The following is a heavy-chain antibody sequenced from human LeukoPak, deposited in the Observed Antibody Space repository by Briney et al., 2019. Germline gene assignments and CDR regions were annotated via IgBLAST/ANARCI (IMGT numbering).Heavy chain of an antibody. D-gene: IGHD2-2*01. CDR2: ISSNGGST. Sequence: HPGGSLRLSCAASGFTFSTYAMHWVRQAPGKGLEYVSAISSNGGSTYYANSVKGRFTISRDNSKNTLYLQMGSLRAEDMAVYYCARDYCSSTSCLLDYWGQGTLVTVSS. CDR1: GFTFSTYA. J-gene: IGHJ4*02. CDR3: ARDYCSSTSCLLDY. V-gene: IGHV3-64*01.